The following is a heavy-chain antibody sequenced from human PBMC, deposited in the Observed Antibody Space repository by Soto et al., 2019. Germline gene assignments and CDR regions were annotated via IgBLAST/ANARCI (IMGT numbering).Heavy chain of an antibody. D-gene: IGHD1-26*01. Sequence: QVYLLQSGAEVKKVGASVKVSCKTSGYTFSAYYVHWARRAPGRGFQWLGWINPSNEITTFSEFFQGRITMTRDTSTNAVHMELNRLTSDDTAVYYCMRGGWGDSPIDYWGQGPQVTVSS. V-gene: IGHV1-2*02. CDR2: INPSNEIT. J-gene: IGHJ4*02. CDR3: MRGGWGDSPIDY. CDR1: GYTFSAYY.